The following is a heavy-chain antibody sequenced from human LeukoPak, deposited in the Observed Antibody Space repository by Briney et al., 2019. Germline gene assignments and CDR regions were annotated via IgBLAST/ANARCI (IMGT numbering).Heavy chain of an antibody. CDR3: ARGSAYSSSWYGVRKGFDP. D-gene: IGHD6-13*01. V-gene: IGHV4-59*12. Sequence: SETLSLTCTVSGGSISNYYWTWIRQPPGKGLEWIGYIYYSGSTNYNPSLKSRVTISVDTSKNQFSLKLSSVTAADTAVYYCARGSAYSSSWYGVRKGFDPWGQGTLVTVSS. CDR2: IYYSGST. CDR1: GGSISNYY. J-gene: IGHJ5*02.